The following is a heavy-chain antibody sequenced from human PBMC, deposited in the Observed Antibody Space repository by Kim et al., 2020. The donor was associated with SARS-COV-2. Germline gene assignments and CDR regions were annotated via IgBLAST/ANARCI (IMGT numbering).Heavy chain of an antibody. J-gene: IGHJ4*02. Sequence: GGSLRLSCAASGFSSNDYTMHWVRQAPGKGLDWVALTSNDGTNKYYADSVKGRFTISRDNSRDTLYLQMNSLRTEDTAVYYCAKDLPASFGISYFDYWSQGTLVTVSS. V-gene: IGHV3-30*04. CDR1: GFSSNDYT. CDR3: AKDLPASFGISYFDY. CDR2: TSNDGTNK. D-gene: IGHD3-16*01.